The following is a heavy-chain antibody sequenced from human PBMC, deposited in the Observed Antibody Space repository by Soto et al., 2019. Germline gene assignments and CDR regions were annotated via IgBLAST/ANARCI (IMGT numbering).Heavy chain of an antibody. D-gene: IGHD4-17*01. CDR1: GYTLTELS. J-gene: IGHJ4*02. Sequence: ASVKVSCKVSGYTLTELSMHWVRQAPGKGLEWMGGFDPEDGETIYAQKFQGRVTMTEDTSTDTAYMELSSLRSEDTAVYYCATDWGFYGDAEILDYWGQGTLVTVSS. V-gene: IGHV1-24*01. CDR3: ATDWGFYGDAEILDY. CDR2: FDPEDGET.